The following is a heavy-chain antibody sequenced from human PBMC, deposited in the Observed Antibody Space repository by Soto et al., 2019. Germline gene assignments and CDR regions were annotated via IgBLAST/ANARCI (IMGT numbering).Heavy chain of an antibody. CDR2: VSGSAGSS. J-gene: IGHJ4*02. CDR3: AKAMTYYGSGSYYNANDY. D-gene: IGHD3-10*01. Sequence: GGSLRLSCAASGFTFKNYAMNWVRQAPGKGLEWVSVVSGSAGSSYYADSVKGRFTISRDNSKNTLSLQMNSLRAEDTALYYCAKAMTYYGSGSYYNANDYWGQGTLVTVSS. V-gene: IGHV3-23*01. CDR1: GFTFKNYA.